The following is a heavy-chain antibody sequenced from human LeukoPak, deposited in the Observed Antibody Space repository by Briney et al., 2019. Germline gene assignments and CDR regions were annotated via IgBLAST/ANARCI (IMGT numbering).Heavy chain of an antibody. J-gene: IGHJ5*02. V-gene: IGHV3-30-3*01. CDR3: ARGVVSMYNWFDP. D-gene: IGHD3-3*01. CDR2: ISYDGSNK. CDR1: GFTFSSYA. Sequence: GGSLRLSCAASGFTFSSYAMHWVRQAPGKGLEWVAVISYDGSNKYYADSVKGRFTISRDNSKNTLYLQMNSLRAEDTAVYYCARGVVSMYNWFDPWGQGTLVTVSS.